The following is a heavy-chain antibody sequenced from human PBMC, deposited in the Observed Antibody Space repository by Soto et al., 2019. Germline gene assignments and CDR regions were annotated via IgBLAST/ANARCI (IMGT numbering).Heavy chain of an antibody. D-gene: IGHD3-16*01. V-gene: IGHV3-64*01. Sequence: DVQLVESGGGLVQPGGSLRLSCVGSGFTFSGYVRHWVRQAPGKGLEYISHISSDGADTYYTNSVKGRFTISRDNSKNTLYLQMDRLSAEDMAVYYCARDQGGVWGQGTLVTVSS. CDR2: ISSDGADT. CDR3: ARDQGGV. J-gene: IGHJ4*02. CDR1: GFTFSGYV.